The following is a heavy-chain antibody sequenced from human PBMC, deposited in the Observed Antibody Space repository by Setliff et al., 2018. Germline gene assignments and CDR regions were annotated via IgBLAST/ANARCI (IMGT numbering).Heavy chain of an antibody. Sequence: GGSLRLSCAASGFTFSDHYMDWVRQAPGKGLEWVGRTRNKANSYTTEYAASVRGRFTISRDDSKSSLYLQMNSLKTEDTAVYYCADAGSAKGLDIWGQGTTVTVSS. J-gene: IGHJ6*02. CDR3: ADAGSAKGLDI. CDR1: GFTFSDHY. V-gene: IGHV3-72*01. D-gene: IGHD6-19*01. CDR2: TRNKANSYTT.